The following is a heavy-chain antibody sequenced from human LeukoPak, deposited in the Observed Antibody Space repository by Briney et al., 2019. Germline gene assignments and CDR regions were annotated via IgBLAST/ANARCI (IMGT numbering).Heavy chain of an antibody. CDR1: GSTFSSCS. J-gene: IGHJ4*02. V-gene: IGHV3-21*01. CDR2: ISSSSSYI. CDR3: ARGGSGWPIDY. D-gene: IGHD6-19*01. Sequence: PGGSLRLSCAASGSTFSSCSMNWVRQAPGKGLEWVSSISSSSSYIYYADSVKGRFTISRDNAKNSLYLQMNSLRAEDTAVYYCARGGSGWPIDYWGQGTLVTVSS.